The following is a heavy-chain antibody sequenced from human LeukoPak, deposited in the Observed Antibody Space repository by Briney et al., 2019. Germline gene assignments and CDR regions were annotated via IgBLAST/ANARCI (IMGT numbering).Heavy chain of an antibody. V-gene: IGHV3-53*01. D-gene: IGHD1-1*01. CDR1: GFTLSSNY. J-gene: IGHJ4*02. CDR3: ASSVQLERYFDY. Sequence: PGGSLRLSCAASGFTLSSNYMSWVRQAPGKGLEGVSVIYSGGSTYYADSVKGRFTISRDNSKNTLYLQMNSLRAEDTAVYYCASSVQLERYFDYWGQGTLVTVSS. CDR2: IYSGGST.